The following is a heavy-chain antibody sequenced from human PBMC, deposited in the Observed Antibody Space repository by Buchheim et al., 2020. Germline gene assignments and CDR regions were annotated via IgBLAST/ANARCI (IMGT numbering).Heavy chain of an antibody. D-gene: IGHD2/OR15-2a*01. J-gene: IGHJ5*02. CDR1: GYSFTTYW. CDR3: ARRTLILPSMGWFDP. Sequence: EVQLVQSGAEVKKAGESLRISCKGSGYSFTTYWIGWVRQMPGKGLEWMEIIYPHDSDTRYSPSFQGQVTISADKSINTAYLQWSSLKASDTAIYYCARRTLILPSMGWFDPWGQGTL. CDR2: IYPHDSDT. V-gene: IGHV5-51*01.